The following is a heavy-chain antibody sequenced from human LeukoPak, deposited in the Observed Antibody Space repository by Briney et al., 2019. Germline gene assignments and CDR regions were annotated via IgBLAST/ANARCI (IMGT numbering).Heavy chain of an antibody. D-gene: IGHD3-16*02. CDR3: AREQGTYDYVWGSYRYTNTWFDP. Sequence: SVKVSCKASGYTFTSYGISWVRQAPGQGLEWMGRIIPILGIANYAQKFQGRVTITADKSTSTAYMELSSLRSEDTAVYYCAREQGTYDYVWGSYRYTNTWFDPWGQGTLVTVSS. V-gene: IGHV1-69*04. CDR1: GYTFTSYG. CDR2: IIPILGIA. J-gene: IGHJ5*02.